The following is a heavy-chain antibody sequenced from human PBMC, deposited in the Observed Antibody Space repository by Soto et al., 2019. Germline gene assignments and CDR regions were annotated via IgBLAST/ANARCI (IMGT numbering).Heavy chain of an antibody. CDR2: IWYDGSNK. J-gene: IGHJ4*02. Sequence: QVQLVESGGGVVQPGRSLRLSCAASGFTFSSYGMHWVRQAPGKGLEWVAVIWYDGSNKYYADSVKGQFTISRDNSKNTQYLQTNSLRGDDTAVDYCASESEGIAGDYWRQGTLVTASS. D-gene: IGHD1-26*01. CDR1: GFTFSSYG. V-gene: IGHV3-33*01. CDR3: ASESEGIAGDY.